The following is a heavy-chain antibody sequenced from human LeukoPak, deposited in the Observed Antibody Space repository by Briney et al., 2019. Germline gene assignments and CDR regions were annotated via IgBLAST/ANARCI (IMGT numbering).Heavy chain of an antibody. CDR3: ARMSVWHGYNILGDY. Sequence: SGPTLVKPTQTLTLTCTFSGFSLSTSGMCLSWIRQPPGKALEWLARIDWDDDKYYSTSLKTRLTISKDTSKNQVVLTMTNTDPVDTATYYCARMSVWHGYNILGDYWGQGTLVTVSS. CDR2: IDWDDDK. V-gene: IGHV2-70*11. J-gene: IGHJ4*02. D-gene: IGHD5-24*01. CDR1: GFSLSTSGMC.